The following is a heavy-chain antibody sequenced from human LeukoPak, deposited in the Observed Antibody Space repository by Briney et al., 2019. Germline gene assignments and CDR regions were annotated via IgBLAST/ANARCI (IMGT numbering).Heavy chain of an antibody. D-gene: IGHD2/OR15-2a*01. Sequence: GGSLRLSCTGSGFTFSTYTMNWVRQAPGQGLEWVGRIKSKTAGGTTDYAAPVQGRFTISRDDSKNTVYLQMNSLKTEDTAMYYCTTFSNSSPYWGRGTLVTVSS. J-gene: IGHJ4*02. V-gene: IGHV3-15*01. CDR3: TTFSNSSPY. CDR2: IKSKTAGGTT. CDR1: GFTFSTYT.